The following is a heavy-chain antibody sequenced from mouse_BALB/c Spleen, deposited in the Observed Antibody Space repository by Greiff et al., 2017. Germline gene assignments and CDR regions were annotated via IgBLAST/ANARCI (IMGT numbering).Heavy chain of an antibody. CDR3: VREGYYGYAMDY. CDR1: GFTFNTYA. V-gene: IGHV10-3*03. CDR2: IRSKSNNYAT. J-gene: IGHJ4*01. Sequence: EVKLMESGGGLVQPKGSLKLSCAASGFTFNTYAMHWVCQAPGKGLEWVARIRSKSNNYATYYADSVKDRFTISRDDSQSMLYLQMNNLKTEDTAMYYCVREGYYGYAMDYWGQGTSVTVSS. D-gene: IGHD1-1*01.